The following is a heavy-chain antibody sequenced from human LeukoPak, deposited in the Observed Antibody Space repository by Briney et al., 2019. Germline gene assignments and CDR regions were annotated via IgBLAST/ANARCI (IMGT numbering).Heavy chain of an antibody. J-gene: IGHJ6*02. V-gene: IGHV3-53*01. CDR3: ARTTGARTFYFNGMDV. D-gene: IGHD1-1*01. Sequence: GGSLRLSCAASEFTVSDNYMSWVRQAPGKGLEWVSILYSGGNAYYTDSVKGRFTISGDNSKNTVYLQMNSLRAGDTAVYFCARTTGARTFYFNGMDVWGQGTTVTVSS. CDR2: LYSGGNA. CDR1: EFTVSDNY.